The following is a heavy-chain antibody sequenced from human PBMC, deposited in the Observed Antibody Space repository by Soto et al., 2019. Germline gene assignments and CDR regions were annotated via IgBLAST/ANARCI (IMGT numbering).Heavy chain of an antibody. D-gene: IGHD2-2*01. V-gene: IGHV6-1*01. J-gene: IGHJ5*02. CDR2: TYYRSKWYN. Sequence: SPSRSLTCAISGKSVSSNSASFNSINQSPSRGLYCLGRTYYRSKWYNDYAVSVKSRITINPDTSKNQFSLQLNSVTPEDTAVYYCARERDVVVPAAMYFWNWFDTWGQGTLVTVSS. CDR1: GKSVSSNSAS. CDR3: ARERDVVVPAAMYFWNWFDT.